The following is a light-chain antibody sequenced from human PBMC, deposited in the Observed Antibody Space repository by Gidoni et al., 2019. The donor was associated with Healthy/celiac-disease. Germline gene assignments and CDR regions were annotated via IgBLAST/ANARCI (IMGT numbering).Light chain of an antibody. CDR1: QDISNY. J-gene: IGKJ2*01. Sequence: DIQMTQSPSSLSASVGDRVTITCQASQDISNYLNWYQQKPGKAPKRLIYDASNLETGVPSRFSGSGSGTDFTFTISIMQPEDIATYYCQQYDNLPYTFXQXTKLEIK. V-gene: IGKV1-33*01. CDR3: QQYDNLPYT. CDR2: DAS.